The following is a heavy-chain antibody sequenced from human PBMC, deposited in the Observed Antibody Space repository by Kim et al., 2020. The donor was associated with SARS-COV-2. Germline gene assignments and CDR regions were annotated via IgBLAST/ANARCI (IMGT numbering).Heavy chain of an antibody. D-gene: IGHD2-15*01. CDR3: ARDARGGGPVDY. Sequence: YADSVKGRFTISRDNAKNSLYLQMNSLRAEDTAVYYCARDARGGGPVDYWGQGTLVTVSS. J-gene: IGHJ4*02. V-gene: IGHV3-48*03.